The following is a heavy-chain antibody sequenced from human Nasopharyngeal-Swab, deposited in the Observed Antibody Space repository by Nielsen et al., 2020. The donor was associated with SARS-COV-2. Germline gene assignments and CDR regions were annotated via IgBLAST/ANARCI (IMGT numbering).Heavy chain of an antibody. CDR1: GGSVSSNDW. D-gene: IGHD2-2*01. V-gene: IGHV4-4*02. J-gene: IGHJ6*03. CDR2: VSHSGSI. Sequence: SETLSLTCAVSGGSVSSNDWWTWVRQSPGKGLEWLGEVSHSGSINYNPSLKSRVTLSMDKSKRQFSLRLTSVSAADTAVYFCARGDLVVVPSPLLGLGPFFYYFYLDVWGKGTTVTVSS. CDR3: ARGDLVVVPSPLLGLGPFFYYFYLDV.